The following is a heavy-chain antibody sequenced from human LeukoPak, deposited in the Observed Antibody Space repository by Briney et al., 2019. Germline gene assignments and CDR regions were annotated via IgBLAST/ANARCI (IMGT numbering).Heavy chain of an antibody. D-gene: IGHD3-10*01. J-gene: IGHJ6*02. V-gene: IGHV4-59*08. CDR3: ARHIITMVRGVPSGMDV. CDR1: GGSISSYY. Sequence: PSETLSPTCTVSGGSISSYYWSWIRQPPGKGLEWLGYIYYSGSTNYNPSLKSRVTISVDTSKNQFSLKLSSVTAADTAMYYCARHIITMVRGVPSGMDVWGQGTTVTVSS. CDR2: IYYSGST.